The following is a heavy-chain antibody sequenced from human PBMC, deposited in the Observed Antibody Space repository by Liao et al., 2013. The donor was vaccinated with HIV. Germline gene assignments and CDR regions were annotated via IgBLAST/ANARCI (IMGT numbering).Heavy chain of an antibody. Sequence: QLQLQESGPGLVKPSETLSLTCTVSGGSISSSSYYWGWIRQPPGKGLEWIGSIYYSGSTYYNPSLKSRVTISVDTSKNQFSLKLSSVTAADTAVYYCARGDNWNTGNAFDIWGQGTMVTVSS. D-gene: IGHD1/OR15-1a*01. V-gene: IGHV4-39*07. CDR1: GGSISSSSYY. CDR2: IYYSGST. CDR3: ARGDNWNTGNAFDI. J-gene: IGHJ3*02.